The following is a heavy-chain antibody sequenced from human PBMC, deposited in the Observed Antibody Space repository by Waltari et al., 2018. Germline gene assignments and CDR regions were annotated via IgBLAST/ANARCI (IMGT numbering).Heavy chain of an antibody. D-gene: IGHD3-22*01. J-gene: IGHJ4*02. Sequence: QVQLVQSGAEVKKPGSSVKVSCKASGGTFSSYAISWVRQAPGQGLEWMGGIIPIFGTANYAQKCQGRVTITADESTSTAYMELSSLRSEDTAVYYCARDSLYYDSSGYYMTDYWGQGTLVTVSS. V-gene: IGHV1-69*13. CDR1: GGTFSSYA. CDR2: IIPIFGTA. CDR3: ARDSLYYDSSGYYMTDY.